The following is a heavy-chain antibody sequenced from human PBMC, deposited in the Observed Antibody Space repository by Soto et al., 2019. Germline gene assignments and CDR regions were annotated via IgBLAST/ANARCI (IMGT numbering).Heavy chain of an antibody. CDR2: ISYDGSNK. CDR3: ARDWSNYVGSYYGMDV. V-gene: IGHV3-30-3*01. D-gene: IGHD4-4*01. CDR1: GFTFSNYA. Sequence: QVQLVESGGGVVQPGRSLRLSCAASGFTFSNYAMHWVRQAPGKGLEWVAVISYDGSNKYYADSVKGRFTISRDNSKNTLYLQMNSLRAKDTAVYYCARDWSNYVGSYYGMDVWGQGTTVTVSS. J-gene: IGHJ6*02.